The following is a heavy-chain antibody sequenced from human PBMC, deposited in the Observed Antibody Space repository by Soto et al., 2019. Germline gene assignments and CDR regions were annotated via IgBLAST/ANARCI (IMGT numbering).Heavy chain of an antibody. CDR3: VGNPRNNYES. CDR2: ISAYNGNT. J-gene: IGHJ4*02. V-gene: IGHV1-18*04. CDR1: GYTFTSYG. Sequence: GASVKVSCKASGYTFTSYGISWVRQAPGQGLEWMGWISAYNGNTNYAQKPQGRVTMTTDTSTSTAYMELRSLRSDDTAVYYCVGNPRNNYESWGQGTLVTVSS.